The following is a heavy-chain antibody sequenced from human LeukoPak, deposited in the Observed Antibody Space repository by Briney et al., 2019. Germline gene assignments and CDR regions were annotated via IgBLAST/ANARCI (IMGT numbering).Heavy chain of an antibody. CDR2: IYYSGST. V-gene: IGHV4-39*07. Sequence: PSETLSLTSTVSGGSISSSSYYWGWIRQPPGTGLEWIGSIYYSGSTYYNPSLKSRVTISVDTSKNQFSLKLSSVTAADTAVYYCARDVVVAASYYYYYYMDVWGKGTTVTVSS. J-gene: IGHJ6*03. CDR1: GGSISSSSYY. D-gene: IGHD2-15*01. CDR3: ARDVVVAASYYYYYYMDV.